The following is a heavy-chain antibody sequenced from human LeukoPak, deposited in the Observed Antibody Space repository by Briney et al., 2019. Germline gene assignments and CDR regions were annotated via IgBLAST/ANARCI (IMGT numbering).Heavy chain of an antibody. CDR2: IYYSGST. V-gene: IGHV4-59*12. CDR3: ARVWSGSSSWSPFDY. D-gene: IGHD6-13*01. J-gene: IGHJ4*02. Sequence: SETLSLTCTVSGGXISSYYCSWIRQTPGKGLEWIGYIYYSGSTNYNPSLKSRVTISVDTSKNQFSLKLSSVTAADTAVYYCARVWSGSSSWSPFDYWGQGTLVTVSS. CDR1: GGXISSYY.